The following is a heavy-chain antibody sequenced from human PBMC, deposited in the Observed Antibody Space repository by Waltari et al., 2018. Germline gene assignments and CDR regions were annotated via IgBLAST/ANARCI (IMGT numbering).Heavy chain of an antibody. V-gene: IGHV3-48*03. J-gene: IGHJ4*02. Sequence: EVQLVESGGRSVLPGESLRLSCAASGFKFIHYEIIWVLQAPGKGLEWIAYIGSSGSTIYYADSVKGRFTVSRDNARDSAFLQMDTLRVEDTAVYFCARAGLSRPFDWPYFDSWGPGTLVTVSS. D-gene: IGHD3-9*01. CDR2: IGSSGSTI. CDR3: ARAGLSRPFDWPYFDS. CDR1: GFKFIHYE.